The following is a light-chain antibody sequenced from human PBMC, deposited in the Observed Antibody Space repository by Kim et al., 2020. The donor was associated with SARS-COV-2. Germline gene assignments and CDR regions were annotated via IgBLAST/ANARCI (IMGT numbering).Light chain of an antibody. J-gene: IGLJ3*02. Sequence: QPVLTQSPSASASLGASVKLTCTLDSGHNRYPIAWHQQKPDEGPRYLMKLDSDGSHTKGDGIPDRFSGSASGAERYLTISSLQSEDEAAYYCQTWGTGIQVFGGGTQLTVL. CDR1: SGHNRYP. CDR2: LDSDGSH. CDR3: QTWGTGIQV. V-gene: IGLV4-69*01.